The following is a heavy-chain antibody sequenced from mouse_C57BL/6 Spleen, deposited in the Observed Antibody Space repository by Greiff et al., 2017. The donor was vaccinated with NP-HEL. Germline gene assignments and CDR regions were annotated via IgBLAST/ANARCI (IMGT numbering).Heavy chain of an antibody. J-gene: IGHJ1*03. V-gene: IGHV14-4*01. Sequence: VQLQQSGAELVRPGASVKLSCTASGFNIKDDYMHWVKQRPEQGLEWIGWIDPENGDTEYASKFQGKATITADTSSNTAYLQLSSLTSEDTAVYYCTTYYYYGSSFDVWGTGTTVTVSS. CDR1: GFNIKDDY. D-gene: IGHD1-1*01. CDR2: IDPENGDT. CDR3: TTYYYYGSSFDV.